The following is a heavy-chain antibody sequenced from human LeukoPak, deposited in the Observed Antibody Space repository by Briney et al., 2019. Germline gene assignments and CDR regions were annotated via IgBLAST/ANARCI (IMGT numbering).Heavy chain of an antibody. CDR3: ARKSGYARDY. Sequence: GGSLRLSCAASGFTFSGYYMTWIRQAPGKGLEWVSYISSSGSNVYYVDSVQGRFTISRDNAKNSLYLQMNSLGAEDTAVYYCARKSGYARDYWGQGTLVIVSS. J-gene: IGHJ4*02. CDR1: GFTFSGYY. V-gene: IGHV3-11*04. D-gene: IGHD5-12*01. CDR2: ISSSGSNV.